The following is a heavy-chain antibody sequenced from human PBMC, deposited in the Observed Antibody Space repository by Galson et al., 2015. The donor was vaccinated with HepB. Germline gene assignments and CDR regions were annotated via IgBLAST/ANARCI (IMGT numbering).Heavy chain of an antibody. CDR2: IGSTGSFT. D-gene: IGHD4-23*01. CDR1: GTYT. Sequence: SLRLSCAGSGTYTMNWVRQAPGKGLEWVSTIGSTGSFTHYADSVRGRFTISRDNSKNTLFLEMNSLRDEDTALYFCSKDRLVTPDSYYYGMDVWGQGTTVTVSS. V-gene: IGHV3-23*01. CDR3: SKDRLVTPDSYYYGMDV. J-gene: IGHJ6*01.